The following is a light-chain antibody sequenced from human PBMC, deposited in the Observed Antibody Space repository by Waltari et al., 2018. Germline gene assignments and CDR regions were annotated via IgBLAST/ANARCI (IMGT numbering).Light chain of an antibody. CDR2: MAS. CDR3: QQYSSFST. Sequence: DIQMTQSPSTLSASVGDRVTLSCRASQSVGTWLAWYQQKPDKAPKLLIYMASSLESGVPARFSGSGSGTEFTLTINSLQPEDFATYFCQQYSSFSTFGQGTKVDI. CDR1: QSVGTW. J-gene: IGKJ2*01. V-gene: IGKV1-5*03.